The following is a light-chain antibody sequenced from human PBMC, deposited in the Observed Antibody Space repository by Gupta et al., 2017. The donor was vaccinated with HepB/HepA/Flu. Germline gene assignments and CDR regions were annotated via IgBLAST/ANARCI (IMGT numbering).Light chain of an antibody. CDR3: QQYRGP. V-gene: IGKV3-20*01. J-gene: IGKJ2*01. CDR1: QSVDRHY. Sequence: EVVLTQSPGTLSLSPGERATLSCRASQSVDRHYLAWYQQKPGQTPRLLMYHASDRATGIPDRFSGSGSGTDFTLTISTVEPEDFAVYYCQQYRGPLGQGTKLEIK. CDR2: HAS.